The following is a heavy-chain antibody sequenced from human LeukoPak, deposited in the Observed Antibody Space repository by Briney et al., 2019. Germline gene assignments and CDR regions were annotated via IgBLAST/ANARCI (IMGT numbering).Heavy chain of an antibody. J-gene: IGHJ4*02. Sequence: ASVKVSCKASGYTFTNYDIHWVRQATGQGLEWMGWMNPNSGNTGYAQKFQGRVAMTRSTSISTAYIELSRLRSGDTAVYYCARGSTVDTVATPLKYWGQGTLVIVSS. V-gene: IGHV1-8*01. D-gene: IGHD5-12*01. CDR1: GYTFTNYD. CDR2: MNPNSGNT. CDR3: ARGSTVDTVATPLKY.